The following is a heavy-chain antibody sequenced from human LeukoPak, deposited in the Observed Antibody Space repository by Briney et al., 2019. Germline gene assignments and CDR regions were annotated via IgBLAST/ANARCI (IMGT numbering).Heavy chain of an antibody. D-gene: IGHD2-15*01. Sequence: SVKVSCKASGGTFSSYAISWVRQAPGQGLEWMGGIIPIFGTANYAQKFQGRVTITTDESTSTAYMELSSLRSEDTAVYYCARGGYCSGGSCLWAFDIWGQGTMVTVSS. CDR2: IIPIFGTA. J-gene: IGHJ3*02. CDR1: GGTFSSYA. V-gene: IGHV1-69*05. CDR3: ARGGYCSGGSCLWAFDI.